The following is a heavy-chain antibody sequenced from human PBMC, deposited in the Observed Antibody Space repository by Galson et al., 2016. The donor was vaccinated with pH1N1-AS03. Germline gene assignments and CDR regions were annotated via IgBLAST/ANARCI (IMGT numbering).Heavy chain of an antibody. Sequence: SLRLSCAASGFTFRDYGFHWVRQAPGKGLEWVAVIWYDGSNKNYADSTKGRFTVSRDNSKDTLYLQMTSLRAEDTGIYYCAKDCMGCMLMFDSWGQGTLVTVSS. CDR1: GFTFRDYG. CDR3: AKDCMGCMLMFDS. D-gene: IGHD3-16*01. V-gene: IGHV3-33*06. J-gene: IGHJ4*02. CDR2: IWYDGSNK.